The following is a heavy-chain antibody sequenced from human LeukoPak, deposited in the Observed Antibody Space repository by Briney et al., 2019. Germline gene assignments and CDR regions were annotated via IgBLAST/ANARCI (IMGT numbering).Heavy chain of an antibody. CDR2: INSDGSST. Sequence: GGSLRLSCAASGFTFSSYWMHWVRQAPGKGLVWVSRINSDGSSTTYADSVKGRFTISRDNAKNTLYLQMNSLRAEDTAVYYCARDPSYSENLDYWGQGTLVTVSS. J-gene: IGHJ4*02. CDR1: GFTFSSYW. CDR3: ARDPSYSENLDY. V-gene: IGHV3-74*01. D-gene: IGHD1-26*01.